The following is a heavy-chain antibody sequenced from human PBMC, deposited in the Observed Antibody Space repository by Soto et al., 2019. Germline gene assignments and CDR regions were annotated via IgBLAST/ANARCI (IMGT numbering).Heavy chain of an antibody. CDR1: GFTFSGYT. J-gene: IGHJ4*02. CDR2: ISPSSSYI. CDR3: ARDLSSGPPQGDF. V-gene: IGHV3-21*01. D-gene: IGHD3-22*01. Sequence: EVQLVESGGGLVKPGGSLILSCAASGFTFSGYTMSWVRQAPGKGLEWVSSISPSSSYIYYADSVKGRFTISRDNAKKSLYLQMNSLRGEDTAVYYCARDLSSGPPQGDFWGRGTLVTVSS.